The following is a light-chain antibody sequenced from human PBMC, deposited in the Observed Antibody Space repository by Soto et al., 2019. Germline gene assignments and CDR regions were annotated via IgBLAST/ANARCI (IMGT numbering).Light chain of an antibody. CDR1: QGISSY. CDR2: AAS. CDR3: QQYYSYPKT. Sequence: IQMTQSPSSFSASTGDRFTITCRASQGISSYLAWYQQKPGKAPKLLIYAASTLQSGVPSRFSGSGSGTDFTLTISCLQSEDFATYYCQQYYSYPKTFGPGTKVDIK. J-gene: IGKJ3*01. V-gene: IGKV1-8*01.